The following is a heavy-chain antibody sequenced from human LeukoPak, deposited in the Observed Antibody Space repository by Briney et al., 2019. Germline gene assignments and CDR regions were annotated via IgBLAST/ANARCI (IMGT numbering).Heavy chain of an antibody. Sequence: ASVTVSCKASGYTFTSSDINWVRQATGQGLEWMGWINPKSGRTGYAKKFQARISMTMNTSISTAYMEVRSLRFEDTAVYYCARGRSGLAAAGTYDYWGKGTLITVSS. V-gene: IGHV1-8*01. J-gene: IGHJ4*02. CDR2: INPKSGRT. CDR1: GYTFTSSD. CDR3: ARGRSGLAAAGTYDY. D-gene: IGHD6-13*01.